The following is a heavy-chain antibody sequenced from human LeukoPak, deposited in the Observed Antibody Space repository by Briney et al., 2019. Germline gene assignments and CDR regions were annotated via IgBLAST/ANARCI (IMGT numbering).Heavy chain of an antibody. D-gene: IGHD6-19*01. CDR3: ATDLELGSGWYGGYDY. J-gene: IGHJ4*02. CDR2: FYPEDGET. V-gene: IGHV1-24*01. CDR1: GYTLTELS. Sequence: ASVKVSCKVSGYTLTELSMHWVRQAPGKGLEWMGGFYPEDGETIYAQKFQGRVTMTEDTSTDTAYMELSSLRSEDTAVYYCATDLELGSGWYGGYDYWGQGTLVTVSS.